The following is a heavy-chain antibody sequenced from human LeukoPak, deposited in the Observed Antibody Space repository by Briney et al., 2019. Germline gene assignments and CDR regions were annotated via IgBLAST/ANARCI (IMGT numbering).Heavy chain of an antibody. Sequence: GGSLRLSCAASGFTFSSYGMHWVRQAPGKGLEWVAVISYDGSNKYYADSVKGRFTISRDNSRNTLYLQMNSLRAEDTAVYYSARVEDFDYWGQGTLVTVSS. J-gene: IGHJ4*02. CDR2: ISYDGSNK. CDR1: GFTFSSYG. V-gene: IGHV3-30*03. CDR3: ARVEDFDY.